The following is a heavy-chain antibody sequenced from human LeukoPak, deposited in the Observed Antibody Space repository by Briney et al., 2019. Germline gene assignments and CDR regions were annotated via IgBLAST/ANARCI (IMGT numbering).Heavy chain of an antibody. V-gene: IGHV4-59*08. D-gene: IGHD3-16*01. Sequence: SETLSLTCTVSGGSITHYYWIWIRQPPGRGLECIGYFHYSGSTNYNPSLKSRVTISVDTSRNQFSLKLSSVTAADTAVYYCARLGQPNAFDIWGQGTMVTVSS. J-gene: IGHJ3*02. CDR1: GGSITHYY. CDR2: FHYSGST. CDR3: ARLGQPNAFDI.